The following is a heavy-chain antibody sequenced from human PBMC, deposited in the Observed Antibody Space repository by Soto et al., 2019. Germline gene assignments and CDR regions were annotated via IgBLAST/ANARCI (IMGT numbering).Heavy chain of an antibody. CDR3: ARRLYYDSSGFEGGGMDV. V-gene: IGHV4-39*01. CDR2: IYYSGST. J-gene: IGHJ6*02. CDR1: GGSISSISYY. Sequence: SETLSLTCTVSGGSISSISYYWGWIRQPPGKGLEWIGSIYYSGSTYYNPSLKSRVTISVDTSKNQFSLKLSSVTAADTAVYYCARRLYYDSSGFEGGGMDVWGQGTTVTVSS. D-gene: IGHD3-22*01.